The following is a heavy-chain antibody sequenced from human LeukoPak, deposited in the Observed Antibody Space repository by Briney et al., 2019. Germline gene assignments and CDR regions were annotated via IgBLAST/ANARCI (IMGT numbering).Heavy chain of an antibody. CDR1: GFTFSTYS. V-gene: IGHV3-21*01. CDR3: ARRFCSSTTCSPIDY. J-gene: IGHJ4*02. Sequence: SGGSLRLSCAASGFTFSTYSMNWVRQAPGRGLEWVSSISSSSTYIYYADSVRGRFTISRDNAETSLYLQMSSLRAEDTAVYYCARRFCSSTTCSPIDYWGQGTLVTVSS. D-gene: IGHD2-2*01. CDR2: ISSSSTYI.